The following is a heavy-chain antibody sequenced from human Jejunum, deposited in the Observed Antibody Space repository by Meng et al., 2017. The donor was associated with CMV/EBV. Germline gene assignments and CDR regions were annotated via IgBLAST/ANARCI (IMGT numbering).Heavy chain of an antibody. D-gene: IGHD1-7*01. CDR2: IHYSGNT. V-gene: IGHV4-59*01. Sequence: QVQLQESGPGLVKPSETLSLTCSFSGDSLSHYYWSWVRLPPGKTLEWIGNIHYSGNTNYNPSLKSRVTISLDKSKGQFSLKLNSVTAADTAVYYCTSGNYNTFDYWGQGTLVTVSS. CDR3: TSGNYNTFDY. J-gene: IGHJ4*02. CDR1: GDSLSHYY.